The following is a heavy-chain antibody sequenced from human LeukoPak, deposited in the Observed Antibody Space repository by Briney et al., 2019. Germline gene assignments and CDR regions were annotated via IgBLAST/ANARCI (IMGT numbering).Heavy chain of an antibody. CDR1: GYTFTGYY. Sequence: GASVKVSCKASGYTFTGYYMHWVRQAPGQGLEWMGRINPNSGGTNYAQKFQGRVTMTRDTSISTAYMELSRLRSDDTAVYYCARAESARIQLWFEDYWGQGTLVTVSS. D-gene: IGHD5-18*01. V-gene: IGHV1-2*06. CDR2: INPNSGGT. J-gene: IGHJ4*02. CDR3: ARAESARIQLWFEDY.